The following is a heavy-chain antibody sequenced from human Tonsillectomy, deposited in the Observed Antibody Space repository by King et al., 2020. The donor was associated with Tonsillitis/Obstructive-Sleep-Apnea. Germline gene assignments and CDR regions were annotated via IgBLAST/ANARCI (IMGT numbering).Heavy chain of an antibody. J-gene: IGHJ3*02. CDR2: IKSISDGGTA. CDR3: SASTVSGAFDI. V-gene: IGHV3-15*01. CDR1: GFTLSNAW. Sequence: VQLVESGGGLVKPGGSLRLSCAASGFTLSNAWMSWVRQAPGRGVEWVGRIKSISDGGTADYTAPVKGRFNISRDDSKNTLYLQMNSLTTEDAALYYCSASTVSGAFDIWGQGTVVTVSS. D-gene: IGHD4-17*01.